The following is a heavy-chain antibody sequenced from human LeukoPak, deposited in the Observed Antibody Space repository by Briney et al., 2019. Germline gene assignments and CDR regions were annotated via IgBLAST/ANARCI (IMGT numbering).Heavy chain of an antibody. Sequence: ASVKVSCKASGYTFTGYYMHWVRQAPGQGLEWMGWINPNSGGTNYAQKFQGRVTMTRDTSISTAYMELSRLRSDDTAVYYCARSSYCSSTSYYIAAFDIWGQGTMVTVSS. J-gene: IGHJ3*02. V-gene: IGHV1-2*02. CDR1: GYTFTGYY. CDR3: ARSSYCSSTSYYIAAFDI. D-gene: IGHD2-2*02. CDR2: INPNSGGT.